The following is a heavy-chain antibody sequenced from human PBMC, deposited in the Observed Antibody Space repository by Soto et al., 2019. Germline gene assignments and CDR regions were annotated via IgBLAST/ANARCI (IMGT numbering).Heavy chain of an antibody. CDR1: GGTFSSYA. CDR2: IIPIFGTA. Sequence: SVKVSCKASGGTFSSYAISWVRQAPGQGLEWMGGIIPIFGTANYAQKFQGRVTITADESTSTAYMELSSLRSEDTAVYYCAASNALDSSGWFWWFDPWGQGTLVTVSS. CDR3: AASNALDSSGWFWWFDP. D-gene: IGHD6-19*01. J-gene: IGHJ5*02. V-gene: IGHV1-69*13.